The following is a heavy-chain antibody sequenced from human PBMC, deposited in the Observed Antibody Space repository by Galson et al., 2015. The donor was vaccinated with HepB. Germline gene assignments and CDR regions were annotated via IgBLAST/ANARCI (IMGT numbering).Heavy chain of an antibody. D-gene: IGHD3-3*01. CDR1: GFSLNNRGVG. V-gene: IGHV2-5*01. CDR2: IYWNDDK. Sequence: PALVKPTQTLTLTCSFSGFSLNNRGVGVGWIRQPPGKALEWLALIYWNDDKRYSPSLKGRLTITRDTSKNQVVLTLTNVDPVDSGTYYCAHSHFMGWFQGDKKDWFDPWGQEILVTVAS. J-gene: IGHJ5*02. CDR3: AHSHFMGWFQGDKKDWFDP.